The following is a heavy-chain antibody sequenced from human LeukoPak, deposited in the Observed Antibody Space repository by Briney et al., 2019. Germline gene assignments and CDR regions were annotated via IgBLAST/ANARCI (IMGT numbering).Heavy chain of an antibody. J-gene: IGHJ4*02. V-gene: IGHV3-23*01. CDR1: GFTFSSYA. D-gene: IGHD3-22*01. CDR3: AKEGASRGARYYYDSSGYYLFDY. CDR2: ISGSGGST. Sequence: GGSLRLSCAASGFTFSSYAMSWVRQAPGKGLEWVSAISGSGGSTYSADSVKGRFTISRDNSKNTLYLQMNSLRAEDTAVYYCAKEGASRGARYYYDSSGYYLFDYWGQGTLVTVSS.